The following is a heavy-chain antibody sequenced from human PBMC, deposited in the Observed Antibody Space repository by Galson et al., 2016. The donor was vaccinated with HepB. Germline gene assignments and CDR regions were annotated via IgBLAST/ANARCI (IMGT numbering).Heavy chain of an antibody. D-gene: IGHD4-23*01. Sequence: SVKVSCKASGSTFITYYIHWVRQAPGQGLEWMGVIHAGGVSTIYAQKFQGGVTLTRGTPASIVYMELKRLRSDDTAIYYCARALVSNSDWYFDLWGRGTLVSVSS. J-gene: IGHJ2*01. V-gene: IGHV1-46*01. CDR1: GSTFITYY. CDR2: IHAGGVST. CDR3: ARALVSNSDWYFDL.